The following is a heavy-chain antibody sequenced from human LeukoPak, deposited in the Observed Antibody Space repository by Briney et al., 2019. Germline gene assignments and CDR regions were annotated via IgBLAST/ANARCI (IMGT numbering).Heavy chain of an antibody. V-gene: IGHV1-2*02. Sequence: GASVKVSCKASGYTFTGYWMHWVRQAPGHRPEWMGWINTNSGNTNYAQKFQGRVTMTRDTSVSTAYTELSRLSTDDTALYYCASEIRHWGQGTLVTVSS. CDR3: ASEIRH. J-gene: IGHJ1*01. CDR1: GYTFTGYW. CDR2: INTNSGNT.